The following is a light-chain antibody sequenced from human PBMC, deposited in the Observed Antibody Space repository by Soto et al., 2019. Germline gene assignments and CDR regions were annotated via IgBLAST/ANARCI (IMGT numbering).Light chain of an antibody. J-gene: IGLJ1*01. V-gene: IGLV2-14*01. CDR1: NTDVGQGKS. CDR2: EVT. CDR3: VSYTDTDTLV. Sequence: ALTQPASVSGSRGQSVTISCVGRNTDVGQGKSVSWYQQGPGKAPKLVIFEVTNRPSGVSNRFSGSRSGSTASLTISGLQADDEGDYFCVSYTDTDTLVFGTGTKLTVL.